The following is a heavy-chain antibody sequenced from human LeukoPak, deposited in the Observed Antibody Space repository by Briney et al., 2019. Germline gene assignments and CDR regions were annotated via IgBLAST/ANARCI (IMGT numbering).Heavy chain of an antibody. J-gene: IGHJ3*02. D-gene: IGHD6-19*01. CDR2: ISYDGSNK. Sequence: GGALRVSCAASGFTLCYHGLHWVRQGPGKGLGGGAVISYDGSNKYYADSVKGRFTISRDNSKNTLFLKMNSLRAEDTAVYYCAKQCGGSDWFDAFDIWGQGTMVTVSS. CDR3: AKQCGGSDWFDAFDI. CDR1: GFTLCYHG. V-gene: IGHV3-30*18.